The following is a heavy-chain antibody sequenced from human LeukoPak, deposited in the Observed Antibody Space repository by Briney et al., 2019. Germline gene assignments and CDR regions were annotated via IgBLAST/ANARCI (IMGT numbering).Heavy chain of an antibody. CDR2: ISSSGSTI. V-gene: IGHV3-48*03. D-gene: IGHD3-10*01. CDR3: TTGGYYGSGSPY. Sequence: PGGSLRLSCAASGFTFSSYEMNWVRQAPGKGLEWVSYISSSGSTIYYADSVKGRFTISRDNAKNSLYLQMNSLRAEDTAVYYCTTGGYYGSGSPYWGQGTLVTVSS. CDR1: GFTFSSYE. J-gene: IGHJ4*02.